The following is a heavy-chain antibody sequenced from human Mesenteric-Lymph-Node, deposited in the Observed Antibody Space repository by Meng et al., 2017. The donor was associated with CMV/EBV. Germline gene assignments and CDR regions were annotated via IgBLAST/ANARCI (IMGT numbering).Heavy chain of an antibody. CDR1: GYTFTGYY. CDR2: INPNSGGT. CDR3: ARDGARFSGWYSDY. D-gene: IGHD6-19*01. Sequence: ASVKVSCKASGYTFTGYYMHWVRQAPGQGLEWMGWINPNSGGTTYAQKFQGRVTMTRDTSISTAYMELSRLRSDDTAVYYCARDGARFSGWYSDYWGQGTLVTVSS. J-gene: IGHJ4*02. V-gene: IGHV1-2*02.